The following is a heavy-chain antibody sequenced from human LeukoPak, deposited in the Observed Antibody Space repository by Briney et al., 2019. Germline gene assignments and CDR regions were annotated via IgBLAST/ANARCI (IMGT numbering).Heavy chain of an antibody. CDR1: GGSISSYY. Sequence: SETLFLTCTVSGGSISSYYWSWIRQPPGKGLEWIGYIYYSGSTNYNPSLKSRVTISVDTSKNQFSLKLSSVTAADTAVYYCARSPAARAYDFWSGYYGFFDYWGQGTLVTVSS. CDR2: IYYSGST. V-gene: IGHV4-59*01. CDR3: ARSPAARAYDFWSGYYGFFDY. J-gene: IGHJ4*02. D-gene: IGHD3-3*01.